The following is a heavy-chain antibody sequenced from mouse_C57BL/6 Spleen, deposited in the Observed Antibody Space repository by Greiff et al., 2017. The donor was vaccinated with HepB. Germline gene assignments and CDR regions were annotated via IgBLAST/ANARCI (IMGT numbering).Heavy chain of an antibody. D-gene: IGHD1-1*01. Sequence: QVQLKQSGPELVKPGASVKISCKASGYAFSSSWMNWVKQRPGKGLEWIGRIYTGDGDTNYNGKFKGKATLTADKSSSTAYMPLSSLTSEDSAVYFCAGHYYGSSYGYFDVWGTGTTVTVSS. CDR3: AGHYYGSSYGYFDV. CDR1: GYAFSSSW. V-gene: IGHV1-82*01. CDR2: IYTGDGDT. J-gene: IGHJ1*03.